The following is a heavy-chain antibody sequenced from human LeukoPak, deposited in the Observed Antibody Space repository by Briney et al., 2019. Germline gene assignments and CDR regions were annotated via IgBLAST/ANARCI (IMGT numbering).Heavy chain of an antibody. CDR2: IPRTGSST. D-gene: IGHD4-23*01. V-gene: IGHV3-30*19. CDR3: ARDFGAMVVSAGFDY. Sequence: GGSLRLSCAASGFTFSDYGMHWVRQAPGKGLELVTFIPRTGSSTYYADSVKGRFTISRDNSKNTLYLQMDSLRVEDTAVYYCARDFGAMVVSAGFDYWGQGTLVTVSS. J-gene: IGHJ4*02. CDR1: GFTFSDYG.